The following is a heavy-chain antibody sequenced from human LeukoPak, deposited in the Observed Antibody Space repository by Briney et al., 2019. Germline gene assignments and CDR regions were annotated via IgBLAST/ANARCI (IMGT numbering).Heavy chain of an antibody. CDR1: GFTFSSYS. J-gene: IGHJ6*02. Sequence: GGSLKLSCAASGFTFSSYSMNWVRQAPGKGLEWVSSISSSSSYIYYADSVKGRFTISRDNAKNSLYLQMNSLRAEDTAVYYCASNSGSYYGLNYYYYGMDVWGQGTTVTVSS. V-gene: IGHV3-21*01. CDR2: ISSSSSYI. D-gene: IGHD1-26*01. CDR3: ASNSGSYYGLNYYYYGMDV.